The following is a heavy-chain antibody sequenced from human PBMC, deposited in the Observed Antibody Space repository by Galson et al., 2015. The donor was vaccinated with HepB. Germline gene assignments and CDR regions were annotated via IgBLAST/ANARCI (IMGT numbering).Heavy chain of an antibody. V-gene: IGHV1-18*04. D-gene: IGHD3-10*01. Sequence: SVKVSCKASGYTFTSYGISWVRQAPGQGLEWMGWISAYNGNTNYAQKLQGRVTMTTDTSTSTAYMELRSLRSDDTAAYYCATPYYYGSGSYWDYYYGMDVWGQGTTVTVSS. J-gene: IGHJ6*02. CDR1: GYTFTSYG. CDR2: ISAYNGNT. CDR3: ATPYYYGSGSYWDYYYGMDV.